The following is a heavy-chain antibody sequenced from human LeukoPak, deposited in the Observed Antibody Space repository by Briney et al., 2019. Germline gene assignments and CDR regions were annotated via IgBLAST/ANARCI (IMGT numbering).Heavy chain of an antibody. J-gene: IGHJ4*02. Sequence: SETLSLTCTVSGGSISSGGYYWRWIRQHPGKGLEWIGYIYYSGSTYYNPSLKSRVAISVDTSKNQFSLKLSSVTAADTAVYYCARVIAGQPSPFDYWGQGTLVTVSS. CDR1: GGSISSGGYY. V-gene: IGHV4-31*03. CDR2: IYYSGST. D-gene: IGHD6-13*01. CDR3: ARVIAGQPSPFDY.